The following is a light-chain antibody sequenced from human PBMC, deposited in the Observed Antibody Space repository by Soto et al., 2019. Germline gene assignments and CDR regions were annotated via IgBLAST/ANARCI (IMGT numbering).Light chain of an antibody. CDR2: DVS. CDR1: SSEVGGYNY. Sequence: QSVLTQPASVSGSPGQSITISCTGTSSEVGGYNYVSWYQQHPGKAPKLMIHDVSNRPSGVSNRFSGSKSGNTASLTISGLQAEDEADYYCSSYTSSNTLVFGGGTKLTVL. CDR3: SSYTSSNTLV. V-gene: IGLV2-14*01. J-gene: IGLJ3*02.